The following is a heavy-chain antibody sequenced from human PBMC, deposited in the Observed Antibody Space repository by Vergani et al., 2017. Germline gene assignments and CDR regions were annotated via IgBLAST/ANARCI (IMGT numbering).Heavy chain of an antibody. CDR3: ARRSSSYYFDI. CDR1: GDPISSGNN. J-gene: IGHJ5*02. D-gene: IGHD3-22*01. V-gene: IGHV4-38-2*01. CDR2: VSHSGDT. Sequence: QVNLQESGPGLVKPSETLALTCAVSGDPISSGNNWGWIRQPPGKGLEWISSVSHSGDTYFNPSLTGRVSISMYTSKNYFFLTLSSVTAADTAMYYCARRSSSYYFDIWGQGVLITVSS.